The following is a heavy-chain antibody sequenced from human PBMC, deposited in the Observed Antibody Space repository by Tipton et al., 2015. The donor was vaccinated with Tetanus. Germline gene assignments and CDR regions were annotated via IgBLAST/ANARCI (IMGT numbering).Heavy chain of an antibody. CDR1: GGSISSYY. J-gene: IGHJ4*02. V-gene: IGHV4-4*07. CDR2: ISNGNT. CDR3: ARGITDGYNRRLYY. Sequence: TLSLTCTVSGGSISSYYWSWIRQPPGKGLEWVGHISNGNTDYSTSLKSRVTLSVDLSKNQFSLQLRAVTAADTAVYYCARGITDGYNRRLYYWGQGLRVAVS. D-gene: IGHD5-24*01.